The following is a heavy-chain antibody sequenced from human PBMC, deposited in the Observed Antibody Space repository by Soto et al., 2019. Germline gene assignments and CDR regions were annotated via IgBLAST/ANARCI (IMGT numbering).Heavy chain of an antibody. Sequence: QVQLVQSGAEVTKPGASVKVSCKASGYTFTGYYMHWVRQAPGQGLEWMGWINPNSGGTNYAQKFQGWVTMTRDTSISTAYMELSRLRSDDTAVYYCARGGRETYYYYGMDVWGQGTTVTVSS. CDR1: GYTFTGYY. CDR3: ARGGRETYYYYGMDV. J-gene: IGHJ6*02. V-gene: IGHV1-2*04. CDR2: INPNSGGT. D-gene: IGHD1-26*01.